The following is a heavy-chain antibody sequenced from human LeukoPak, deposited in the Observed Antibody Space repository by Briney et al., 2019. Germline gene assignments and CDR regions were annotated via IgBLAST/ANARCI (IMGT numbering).Heavy chain of an antibody. D-gene: IGHD7-27*01. CDR2: IYPDSGET. V-gene: IGHV1-2*02. CDR3: AALGSRMKQRFDP. Sequence: GASVKVSCKSSGYPFTGYHDQWVRQAPGQGLERVGRIYPDSGETIYAQKFQGRVTMTRDTSISTAYMESRRLTSDDTAVYYCAALGSRMKQRFDPWGQGTPVTVSS. J-gene: IGHJ5*02. CDR1: GYPFTGYH.